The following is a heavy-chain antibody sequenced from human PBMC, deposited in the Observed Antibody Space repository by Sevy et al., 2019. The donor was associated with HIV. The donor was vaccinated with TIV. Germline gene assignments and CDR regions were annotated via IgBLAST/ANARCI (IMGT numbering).Heavy chain of an antibody. CDR1: GFTFSSYA. Sequence: GGSLRLSCAASGFTFSSYAMSWVRQAPGKGLEWVSLISESGGNTYYADSVRGWFTISRDKSKNTLYLQMNGLRDEDTAVYYCARNLAALPNYYYGMDVWGQGTTVTVSS. V-gene: IGHV3-23*01. D-gene: IGHD6-6*01. CDR2: ISESGGNT. CDR3: ARNLAALPNYYYGMDV. J-gene: IGHJ6*02.